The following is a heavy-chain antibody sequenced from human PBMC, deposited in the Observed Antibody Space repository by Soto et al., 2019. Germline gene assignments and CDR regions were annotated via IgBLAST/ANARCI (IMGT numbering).Heavy chain of an antibody. Sequence: GDAVKVSCKACGGTFSSYAISWVLQAPGQPLEWMGSIIPIFGTSNYAQKFQGRCTITADESTSTAYMELSSLRSEDTAVSYCATPTYDFWSGYYKNYYYGMDVWGQGTTVTVSS. V-gene: IGHV1-69*13. CDR2: IIPIFGTS. CDR3: ATPTYDFWSGYYKNYYYGMDV. D-gene: IGHD3-3*01. CDR1: GGTFSSYA. J-gene: IGHJ6*02.